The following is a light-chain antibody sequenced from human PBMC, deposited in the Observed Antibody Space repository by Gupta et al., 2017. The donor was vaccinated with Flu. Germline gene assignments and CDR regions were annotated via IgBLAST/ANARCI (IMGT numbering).Light chain of an antibody. CDR2: ENN. J-gene: IGLJ2*01. V-gene: IGLV1-51*02. CDR3: DACDFNRTDVV. Sequence: KLTISSSGNRSNIGTNYVYWYQQGPGTAPKLLIFENNKRPSGIPDRFSGSKSGTAATLDITGLQTGDEADYYWDACDFNRTDVVFGGGTKVTVL. CDR1: RSNIGTNY.